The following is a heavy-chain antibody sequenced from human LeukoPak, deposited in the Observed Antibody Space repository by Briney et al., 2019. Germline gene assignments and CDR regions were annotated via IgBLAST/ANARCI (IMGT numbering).Heavy chain of an antibody. D-gene: IGHD5-12*01. CDR1: GFTFSNAW. CDR2: IKSKTDGGTT. J-gene: IGHJ4*02. CDR3: TTGIFGGYDNYFDY. Sequence: PGGSLRLSCAASGFTFSNAWMSWVRQAPGKGLEWVGRIKSKTDGGTTDYAAPVKGRFTISRDDSKNTLYLQMNSLKTEDTAVYYCTTGIFGGYDNYFDYWGQGTLVTVSS. V-gene: IGHV3-15*01.